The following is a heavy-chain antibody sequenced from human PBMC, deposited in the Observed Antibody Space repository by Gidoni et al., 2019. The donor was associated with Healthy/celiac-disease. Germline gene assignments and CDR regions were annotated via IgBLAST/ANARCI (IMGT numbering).Heavy chain of an antibody. CDR2: IYYSGST. CDR3: ARVSGLYCGGDCYSGAFDI. J-gene: IGHJ3*02. CDR1: GGCISSSSYY. V-gene: IGHV4-39*07. Sequence: QLQLQESGPGLVKPSETLSLTCTVSGGCISSSSYYWGWIRQPPGKGLEWIGSIYYSGSTYYNPSLKSRVTISVDTSKNQFSLKLSSVTAADTAVYYCARVSGLYCGGDCYSGAFDIWGQGTMVTVSS. D-gene: IGHD2-21*02.